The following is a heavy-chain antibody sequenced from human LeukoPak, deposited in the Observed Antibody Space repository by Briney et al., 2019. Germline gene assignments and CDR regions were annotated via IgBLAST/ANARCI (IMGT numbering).Heavy chain of an antibody. CDR1: GYTFTGYF. CDR3: ARVDYGSGILNY. Sequence: GASVKVSCKASGYTFTGYFIHWVRQAPGQGLEWLGWISPTSGDTNYAQKFQGRATMTRDTSISTAYMELSRLRSDDTAVYYCARVDYGSGILNYWGQGTLVTVSS. D-gene: IGHD3-10*01. CDR2: ISPTSGDT. V-gene: IGHV1-2*02. J-gene: IGHJ4*02.